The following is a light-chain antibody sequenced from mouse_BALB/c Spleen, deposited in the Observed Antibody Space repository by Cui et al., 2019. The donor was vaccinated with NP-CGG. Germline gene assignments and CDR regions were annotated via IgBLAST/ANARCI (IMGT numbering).Light chain of an antibody. V-gene: IGLV1*01. J-gene: IGLJ1*01. CDR1: TGAGTTSNY. CDR3: ALWYSNHWV. Sequence: AVVPHASAPATSPGETVTLTCRSSTGAGTTSNYANLVQEKPDHLFTGLIGSTNNRAPGVPARFSGSLIGDKAALTITGAQTEDEAIYFCALWYSNHWVFGGGTKLTVI. CDR2: STN.